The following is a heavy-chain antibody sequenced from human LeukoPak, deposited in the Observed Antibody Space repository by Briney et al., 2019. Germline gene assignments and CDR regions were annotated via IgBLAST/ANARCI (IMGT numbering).Heavy chain of an antibody. Sequence: GGSLRLSCAASGFTFSSYAISWVRQAPGKGLEWVSAISGSGGSTYYADSVKGRFTISRDNSKNTLYLQMNSLRAEDTAVYYCAKTRGFWSGYSNYYYMDVWGKGTTVTVPS. CDR2: ISGSGGST. CDR1: GFTFSSYA. CDR3: AKTRGFWSGYSNYYYMDV. J-gene: IGHJ6*03. D-gene: IGHD3-3*01. V-gene: IGHV3-23*01.